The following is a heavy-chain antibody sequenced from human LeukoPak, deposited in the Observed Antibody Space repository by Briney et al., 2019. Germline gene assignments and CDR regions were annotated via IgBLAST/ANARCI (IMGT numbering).Heavy chain of an antibody. D-gene: IGHD3-22*01. V-gene: IGHV3-53*01. CDR3: ARVGDYYDRGFSSDAFDI. CDR2: IYGGGPT. J-gene: IGHJ3*02. Sequence: GGSLRLSCAASGFTVSRNYMSWVRQAPGRGLECVSVIYGGGPTYYADSVKGRFTISRDTAKNTLYRQMNSLRGEDTAVYFCARVGDYYDRGFSSDAFDIWGQGTMVTVSS. CDR1: GFTVSRNY.